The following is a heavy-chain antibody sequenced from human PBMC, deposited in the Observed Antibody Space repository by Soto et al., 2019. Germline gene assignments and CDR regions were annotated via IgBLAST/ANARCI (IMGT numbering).Heavy chain of an antibody. V-gene: IGHV3-74*01. CDR2: INSDGSST. J-gene: IGHJ3*02. Sequence: GGSLRLSCAASEFTFSGYWMHWVRQAPGKGLVWVSLINSDGSSTTYADSVEGRFTISRDNAKNTLYLQMNSLRGEDPAVYYCTRGSQADFDIWGQGTMVTVSS. CDR1: EFTFSGYW. CDR3: TRGSQADFDI.